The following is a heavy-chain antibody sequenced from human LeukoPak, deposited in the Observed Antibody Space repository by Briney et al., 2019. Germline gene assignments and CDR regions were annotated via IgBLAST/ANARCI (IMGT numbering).Heavy chain of an antibody. Sequence: PGRSLRRSCAASGITFRNYGMHWVRQAPGKGLEWVAVIWYDGSKKYYADSVKGRFTISRDNSRNTLYLQMSSLRAEDTAVYYCASVNYGSGSYYSDYWGQGTPVTVSS. D-gene: IGHD3-10*01. CDR1: GITFRNYG. V-gene: IGHV3-33*03. J-gene: IGHJ4*02. CDR2: IWYDGSKK. CDR3: ASVNYGSGSYYSDY.